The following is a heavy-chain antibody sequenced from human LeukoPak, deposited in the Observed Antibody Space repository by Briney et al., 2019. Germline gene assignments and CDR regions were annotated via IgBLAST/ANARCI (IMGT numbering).Heavy chain of an antibody. Sequence: PGGSLRLSCVASGFTFDDYGMSWVRQAPGQGPEWVSDINWNGASRRYADSVKGRFTISRDNAKKSLYLQMNSLRAEDTALYYCARDSGIYDSSGNMGDAFDIWGQGTMVTVSS. CDR3: ARDSGIYDSSGNMGDAFDI. V-gene: IGHV3-20*04. CDR2: INWNGASR. CDR1: GFTFDDYG. J-gene: IGHJ3*02. D-gene: IGHD3-22*01.